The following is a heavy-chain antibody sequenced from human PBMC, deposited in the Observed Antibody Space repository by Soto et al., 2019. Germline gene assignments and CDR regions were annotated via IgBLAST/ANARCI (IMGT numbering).Heavy chain of an antibody. V-gene: IGHV3-72*01. D-gene: IGHD6-13*01. CDR3: ARVGYSSSWSYYYYYMDV. CDR2: TRTKANSYTT. CDR1: GFTFSDHY. J-gene: IGHJ6*03. Sequence: GGSLRLSCAASGFTFSDHYMDWVRQAPGKGLEWVGRTRTKANSYTTEYAASVKGRFTISRDGSKNSLYLQMNSLKTEDTAVYYCARVGYSSSWSYYYYYMDVWGKGTTVTVSS.